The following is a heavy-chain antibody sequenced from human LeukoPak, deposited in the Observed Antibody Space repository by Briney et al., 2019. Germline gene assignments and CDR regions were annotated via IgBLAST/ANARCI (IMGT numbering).Heavy chain of an antibody. CDR3: ARDPRARGYSYGPYYYYGMDV. CDR1: GGTFSSYA. J-gene: IGHJ6*02. D-gene: IGHD5-18*01. Sequence: ASVKVSCKASGGTFSSYAISWVRQAPGQGLEWMGGIIPIFGAANYAQKFQGRVTITADESTSTAYMELSSLRSEDTAVYYCARDPRARGYSYGPYYYYGMDVWGQGTTVTVSS. CDR2: IIPIFGAA. V-gene: IGHV1-69*01.